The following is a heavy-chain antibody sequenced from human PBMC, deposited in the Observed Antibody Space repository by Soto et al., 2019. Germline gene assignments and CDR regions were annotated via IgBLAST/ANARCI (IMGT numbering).Heavy chain of an antibody. CDR1: GFTFSSYA. CDR2: ISGSGGST. J-gene: IGHJ6*02. CDR3: APSSGYSYVYGMDV. D-gene: IGHD5-18*01. V-gene: IGHV3-23*01. Sequence: GGSLRLSCAASGFTFSSYAMSWVRQAPGKGLEWVSAISGSGGSTYYADSVKGRFTISRDNSKNTLYLQMNGLRAEDTAVYYCAPSSGYSYVYGMDVWGQGTKVTVSS.